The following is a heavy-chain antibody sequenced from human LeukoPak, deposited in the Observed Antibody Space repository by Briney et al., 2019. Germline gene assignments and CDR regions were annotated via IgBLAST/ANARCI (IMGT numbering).Heavy chain of an antibody. Sequence: GGSLRLSCAASGFTFSSSWMTWVRQAPGKGLEWVGNINEDGSKRYYVDSVKGRITISRDNAKNSLYLQMNSLRAEDTAVCYCASVKSTSIDYWGQGTLVTVSS. CDR2: INEDGSKR. D-gene: IGHD2/OR15-2a*01. V-gene: IGHV3-7*01. CDR3: ASVKSTSIDY. J-gene: IGHJ4*02. CDR1: GFTFSSSW.